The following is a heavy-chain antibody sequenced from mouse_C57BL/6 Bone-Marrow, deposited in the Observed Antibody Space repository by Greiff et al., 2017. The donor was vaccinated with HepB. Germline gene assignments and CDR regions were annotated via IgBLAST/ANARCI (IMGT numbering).Heavy chain of an antibody. D-gene: IGHD1-1*01. V-gene: IGHV1-18*01. CDR2: INPNNGGT. Sequence: EVQLQQSGPELVKPGASVKIPCKASGYTFTDYNMDWVKQSHGKSLEWIGDINPNNGGTIYNQKFKGKATLTVDKSSSTAYMELRNLTSKDTAVYYCARRYYGSSYRVPWYFDVWGTGTTVTVSS. CDR1: GYTFTDYN. J-gene: IGHJ1*03. CDR3: ARRYYGSSYRVPWYFDV.